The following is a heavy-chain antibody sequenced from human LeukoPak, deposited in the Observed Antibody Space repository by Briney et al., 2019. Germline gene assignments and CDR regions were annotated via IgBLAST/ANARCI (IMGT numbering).Heavy chain of an antibody. D-gene: IGHD3-22*01. J-gene: IGHJ4*02. CDR3: AIGYYYDSSGYYYRNLDY. CDR2: INPNSGGT. Sequence: GASVKVSCKASGYTFTGYYTHWVRQAPGQGLEWMGWINPNSGGTNYAQKFQGRVTMTRDTSISTAYMELSRLRSDDTAVYYCAIGYYYDSSGYYYRNLDYWGQGTLVTVSS. CDR1: GYTFTGYY. V-gene: IGHV1-2*02.